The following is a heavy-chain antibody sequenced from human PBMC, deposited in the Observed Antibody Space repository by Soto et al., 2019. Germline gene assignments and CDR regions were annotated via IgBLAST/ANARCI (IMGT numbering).Heavy chain of an antibody. CDR3: ARGWFGPDV. J-gene: IGHJ6*03. V-gene: IGHV3-74*01. CDR1: EFTFSGRS. Sequence: EVQLVESGGGLVQPGGSLRLSCTASEFTFSGRSAHWVRQAPGKGLVWVSGIDKVVTDSTYADSVKGRFTSSRDNAKHTVYLPMSSLRVEDTAVYSCARGWFGPDVWGKGNTVTVSS. CDR2: IDKVVTDS. D-gene: IGHD3-10*01.